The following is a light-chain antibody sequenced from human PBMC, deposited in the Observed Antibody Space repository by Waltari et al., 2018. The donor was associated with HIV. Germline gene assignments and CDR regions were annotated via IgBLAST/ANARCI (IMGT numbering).Light chain of an antibody. CDR3: SSYVGSSTSWL. J-gene: IGLJ3*02. CDR2: DVT. V-gene: IGLV2-14*03. CDR1: SDAVGYYNY. Sequence: QSALTQPASVSGSPGQSIVISCTGTSDAVGYYNYVSWYQQHPGNVPKLVIYDVTSRPSGVSNPFSGSKSGNTASLTISGLRADDEADYYCSSYVGSSTSWLFGGGTKLTV.